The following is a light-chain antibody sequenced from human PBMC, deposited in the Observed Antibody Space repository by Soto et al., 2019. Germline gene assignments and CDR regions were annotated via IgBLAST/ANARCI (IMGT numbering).Light chain of an antibody. Sequence: QSVLTQPPSASGTPGQGVTISCSGSTSNIGSNYVYWYQQLPGTAPKLLIYRNNQRPSGVPDRFSGSKSGTSASLAISGLRSDDEADYFCATWDDSLNCFFVLGTGTKVTVL. CDR2: RNN. V-gene: IGLV1-47*01. J-gene: IGLJ1*01. CDR3: ATWDDSLNCFFV. CDR1: TSNIGSNY.